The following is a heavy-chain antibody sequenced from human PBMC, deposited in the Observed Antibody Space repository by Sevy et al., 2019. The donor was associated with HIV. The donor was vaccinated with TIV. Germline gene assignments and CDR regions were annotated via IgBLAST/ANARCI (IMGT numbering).Heavy chain of an antibody. J-gene: IGHJ4*02. CDR2: FDPEDGET. CDR3: AITKDYYDNSGYPFDY. D-gene: IGHD3-22*01. CDR1: GYTLTKSS. Sequence: ASVKVSCKVSGYTLTKSSMHWVRQAPGKGLEWMGTFDPEDGETIYAQKFQGRVTMTEDTSIDTAYMELSSLRSEDTAVFYCAITKDYYDNSGYPFDYWGQGTLVTVSS. V-gene: IGHV1-24*01.